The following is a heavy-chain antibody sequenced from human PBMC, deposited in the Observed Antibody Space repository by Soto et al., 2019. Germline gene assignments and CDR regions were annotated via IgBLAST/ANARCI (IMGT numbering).Heavy chain of an antibody. CDR3: ASPQQWLGQRGDFDY. Sequence: EVQLVESGGGLVQPGGSLRLSCAASGFTFSSYWMSWVRQAPGKGLEWVANIRQDGSDKYYVDSVKGRFTITRDNSKNSLYLHMNSLRAEDTAIYYCASPQQWLGQRGDFDYWGQVTLVTVSS. J-gene: IGHJ4*02. CDR2: IRQDGSDK. D-gene: IGHD6-19*01. CDR1: GFTFSSYW. V-gene: IGHV3-7*05.